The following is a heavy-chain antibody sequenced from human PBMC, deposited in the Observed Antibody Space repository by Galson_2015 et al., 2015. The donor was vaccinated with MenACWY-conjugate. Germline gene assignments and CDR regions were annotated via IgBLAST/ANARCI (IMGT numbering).Heavy chain of an antibody. J-gene: IGHJ4*02. D-gene: IGHD2-15*01. Sequence: ETLSLTCTVSGDSISGSHYYWGWIRQPPGKGLEWIGTIYYSGSTYYNPSPKSRVIISVDTSKNQFSLTLSSLTAADTAVYYCARGLRWGQGTLVTVSS. CDR3: ARGLR. CDR1: GDSISGSHYY. V-gene: IGHV4-39*01. CDR2: IYYSGST.